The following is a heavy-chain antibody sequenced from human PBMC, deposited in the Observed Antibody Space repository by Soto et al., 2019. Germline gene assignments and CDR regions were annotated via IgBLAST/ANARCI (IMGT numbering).Heavy chain of an antibody. CDR2: IIPLFGTA. Sequence: SVKGSCNAAGGTFSSYATSWVRQAPGQGLEWMGGIIPLFGTANYAQKFQGRVTITADESTSTAYMELSSLRYEDTAVYYSTSSSSYEFYGMDVWGQRSTVTVS. V-gene: IGHV1-69*01. CDR3: TSSSSYEFYGMDV. D-gene: IGHD5-12*01. J-gene: IGHJ6*02. CDR1: GGTFSSYA.